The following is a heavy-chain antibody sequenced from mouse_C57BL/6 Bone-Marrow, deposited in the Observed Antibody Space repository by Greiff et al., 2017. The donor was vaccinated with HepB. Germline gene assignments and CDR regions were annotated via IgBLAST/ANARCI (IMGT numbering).Heavy chain of an antibody. CDR3: ARSRWLLRFAY. D-gene: IGHD2-3*01. V-gene: IGHV3-6*01. CDR1: GYSITSGYY. J-gene: IGHJ3*01. CDR2: ISYDGSN. Sequence: EVKLVESGPGLVKPSQSLSLTCSVTGYSITSGYYWNWIRQFPGNKLEWMGYISYDGSNNYNPSLKNRISITRDTSKNQFFLKLNSVTTEDTATYYCARSRWLLRFAYWGQGTLVTVSA.